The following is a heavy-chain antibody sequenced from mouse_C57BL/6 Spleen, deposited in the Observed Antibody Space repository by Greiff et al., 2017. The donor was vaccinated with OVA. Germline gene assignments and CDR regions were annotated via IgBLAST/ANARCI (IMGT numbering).Heavy chain of an antibody. CDR2: IYPGGGYT. Sequence: QVQLQQSGAELVRPGTSVKMSCKASGYTFTNYWIGWAKQRPGHGLEWIGDIYPGGGYTNYNEKFKGKATLTADKSSSTAYMQFSSLTSEDSAIYYCARRTTGYFDVWGTGTTVTVSS. CDR1: GYTFTNYW. V-gene: IGHV1-63*01. CDR3: ARRTTGYFDV. J-gene: IGHJ1*03. D-gene: IGHD1-1*01.